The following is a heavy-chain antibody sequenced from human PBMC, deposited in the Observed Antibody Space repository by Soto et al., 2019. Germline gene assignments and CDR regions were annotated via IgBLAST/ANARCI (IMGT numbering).Heavy chain of an antibody. CDR3: AKDPLRRVRDDYIWGSKTYYFDY. V-gene: IGHV3-23*01. J-gene: IGHJ4*02. Sequence: GGSLRLSCAASGFTFSSYAMSWVRQAPGKGLEWVSAISGSGGSTYYADSVKGRFTISRDNSKNTLYLQMNSLRAEDTAVYYCAKDPLRRVRDDYIWGSKTYYFDYWGQGTLVTVSS. CDR2: ISGSGGST. CDR1: GFTFSSYA. D-gene: IGHD3-16*01.